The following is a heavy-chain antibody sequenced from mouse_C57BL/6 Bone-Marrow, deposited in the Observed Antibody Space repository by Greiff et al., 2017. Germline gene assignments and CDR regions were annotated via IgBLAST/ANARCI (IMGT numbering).Heavy chain of an antibody. Sequence: VKVVESGPGLVQPSQSLSITCTVSGFSLTSYGVHWVRQSPGKGLEWLGVIWSGGSTDYNAAFISRLSISKDNSKSQVFFKMNSLQADDTAIYYCARNGSSAWYYAMDYWGQGTSVTVSS. CDR2: IWSGGST. V-gene: IGHV2-2*01. D-gene: IGHD1-1*01. CDR3: ARNGSSAWYYAMDY. CDR1: GFSLTSYG. J-gene: IGHJ4*01.